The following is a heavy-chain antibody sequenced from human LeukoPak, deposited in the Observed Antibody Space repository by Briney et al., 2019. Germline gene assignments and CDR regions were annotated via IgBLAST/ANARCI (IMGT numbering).Heavy chain of an antibody. CDR1: GFTLSSYA. V-gene: IGHV3-23*01. D-gene: IGHD3-10*02. CDR2: ISVSGNT. CDR3: AELGITVIGGV. Sequence: GGSLRLSCAASGFTLSSYAMSWVRQAPGRGLEWVSAISVSGNTYHADSVKGRFTISRDNAKNSLYLQMNSLRAEDTAVYYCAELGITVIGGVWGKGTTVTISS. J-gene: IGHJ6*04.